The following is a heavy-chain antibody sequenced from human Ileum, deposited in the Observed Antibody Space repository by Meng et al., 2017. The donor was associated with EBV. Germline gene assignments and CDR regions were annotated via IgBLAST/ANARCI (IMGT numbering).Heavy chain of an antibody. J-gene: IGHJ4*02. D-gene: IGHD2-8*02. CDR1: GGSLSGAY. CDR3: ARRPTGIDY. CDR2: IIHGGSP. Sequence: QVHHRQWGAGLLKPSATLSLTCAFNGGSLSGAYWNWIRQPPGKGLEWIGEIIHGGSPSYNPSLKSRVTISIDTSKNQLSLMLSSVTAADTAVYYCARRPTGIDYWGQGTLVTVSS. V-gene: IGHV4-34*12.